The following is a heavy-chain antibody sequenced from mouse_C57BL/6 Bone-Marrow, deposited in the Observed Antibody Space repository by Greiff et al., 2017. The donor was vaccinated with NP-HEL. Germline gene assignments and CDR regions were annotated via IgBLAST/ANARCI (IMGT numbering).Heavy chain of an antibody. CDR2: FHPYNDDT. CDR1: GYTFTTYP. CDR3: ARGGWDVWYFDV. J-gene: IGHJ1*03. D-gene: IGHD4-1*01. V-gene: IGHV1-47*01. Sequence: QVQLKESGAELVKPGASVKMSCKASGYTFTTYPIEWMKQNHGKSLEWIGNFHPYNDDTKYNEKFKGKATLTVEKSSSTVYLELSRLTSDDSAVYYCARGGWDVWYFDVWGTGTTVTVSS.